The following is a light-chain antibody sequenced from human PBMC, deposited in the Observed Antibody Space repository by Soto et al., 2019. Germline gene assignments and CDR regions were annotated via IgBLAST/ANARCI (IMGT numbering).Light chain of an antibody. Sequence: TQSPSSLSASIGDRVTITCQASQNITNNLSWYQQRRGLPPRLLIYGASNRATGIPDRFSGSGSGADFTLTIRRLETEDFAVYFCQKYGNSPPGTFGQGKRREI. CDR3: QKYGNSPPGT. J-gene: IGKJ5*01. CDR2: GAS. CDR1: QNITNN. V-gene: IGKV3-20*01.